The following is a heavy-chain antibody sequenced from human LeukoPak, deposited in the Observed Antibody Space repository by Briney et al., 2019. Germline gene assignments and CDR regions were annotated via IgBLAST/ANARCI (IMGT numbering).Heavy chain of an antibody. Sequence: GGSLRLSCAAAGFTFSSYGMHWVRQAPGKGLEWVAFIRYDGSNKYYADSVKGRFTISRDNSKNTLYLQMNSLRAEDTAEYYCAKDQWELLSAAQGADYWGQGTLVTVSS. CDR2: IRYDGSNK. J-gene: IGHJ4*02. D-gene: IGHD1-26*01. CDR1: GFTFSSYG. V-gene: IGHV3-30*02. CDR3: AKDQWELLSAAQGADY.